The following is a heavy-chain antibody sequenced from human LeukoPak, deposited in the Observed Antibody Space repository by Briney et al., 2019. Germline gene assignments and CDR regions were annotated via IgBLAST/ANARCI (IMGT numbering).Heavy chain of an antibody. Sequence: GGSLRLSCAASGFTFSSYSMNWVRQAPGKGLEWVSSTSSSSSYIYYADSVKGRFTISRDNAKNSLYLQMNSLRAEDTAVYYCARGKISSWYVFDYWGQGTLVTVSS. V-gene: IGHV3-21*01. CDR2: TSSSSSYI. J-gene: IGHJ4*02. CDR3: ARGKISSWYVFDY. D-gene: IGHD6-13*01. CDR1: GFTFSSYS.